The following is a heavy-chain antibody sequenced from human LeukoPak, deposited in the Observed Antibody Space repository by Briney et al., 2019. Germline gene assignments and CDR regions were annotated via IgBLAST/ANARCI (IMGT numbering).Heavy chain of an antibody. V-gene: IGHV3-33*01. CDR1: GFTFSSYG. CDR3: ARRRGPYTSSLPDY. D-gene: IGHD3-3*01. Sequence: GGSLRLSCAASGFTFSSYGMHWVRQAPGKGLEWVAVIWYDGSNKYYPDSVKGRFTISRDNSKNTLYLQMNSLRAEDTAVYYCARRRGPYTSSLPDYWGQGTLVTVSS. J-gene: IGHJ4*02. CDR2: IWYDGSNK.